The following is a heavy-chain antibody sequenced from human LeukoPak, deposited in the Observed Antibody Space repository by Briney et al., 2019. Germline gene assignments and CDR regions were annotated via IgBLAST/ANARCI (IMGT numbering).Heavy chain of an antibody. J-gene: IGHJ4*02. D-gene: IGHD5-12*01. CDR2: ISGSGGST. CDR1: GFTFSSNV. Sequence: GGSLRLSCAASGFTFSSNVMSWVRQAPGKGLEWVSAISGSGGSTYYADSVKGRFTISRDNAKNSLYLQMNSLRAEDTAVYYCARDSGYDHFDYWGQGTLVTVSS. CDR3: ARDSGYDHFDY. V-gene: IGHV3-23*01.